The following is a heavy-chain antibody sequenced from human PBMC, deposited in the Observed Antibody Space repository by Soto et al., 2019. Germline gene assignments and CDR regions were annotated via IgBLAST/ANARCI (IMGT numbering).Heavy chain of an antibody. Sequence: GGSLRLSCAASGFTFSSYGMHWVRQAPGKGLEWVAVIWYDGSNKYYADSVKGRFTISRDNSKNTLYLQMNSLRAEDTAVYYCARNSRTSLGGPRVYYFDYWGQGTLVTVSS. J-gene: IGHJ4*02. CDR2: IWYDGSNK. V-gene: IGHV3-33*01. CDR3: ARNSRTSLGGPRVYYFDY. CDR1: GFTFSSYG. D-gene: IGHD3-16*01.